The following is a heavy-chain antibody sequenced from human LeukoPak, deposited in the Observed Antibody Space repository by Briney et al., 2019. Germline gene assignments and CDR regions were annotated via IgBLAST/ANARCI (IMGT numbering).Heavy chain of an antibody. CDR3: ARDRDYAFDS. CDR2: ISYHARDQ. D-gene: IGHD4-17*01. CDR1: GFTFSDHA. J-gene: IGHJ4*02. Sequence: GGSLRLSCTASGFTFSDHAMHWVRQAPGKGLEWVTVISYHARDQFYADSVKGRFTISRDDAKNSLYLQMNSLRDEDTAVYYCARDRDYAFDSWGQGTLVTVSS. V-gene: IGHV3-30*04.